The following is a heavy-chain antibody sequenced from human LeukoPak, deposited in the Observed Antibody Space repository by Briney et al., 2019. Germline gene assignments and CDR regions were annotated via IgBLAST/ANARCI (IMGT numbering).Heavy chain of an antibody. CDR3: ARDPPYGSSGYQEAFDY. V-gene: IGHV3-48*01. CDR1: GFTFSSYS. CDR2: ISSSSSTI. J-gene: IGHJ4*02. Sequence: GGSLRLSCAASGFTFSSYSMKWVRQAPGKGLEWVSYISSSSSTIYYADSVKGRFTISRDNAKNSLYLQMNSLRAEDTAVYYCARDPPYGSSGYQEAFDYWGQGTLVTVSS. D-gene: IGHD3-22*01.